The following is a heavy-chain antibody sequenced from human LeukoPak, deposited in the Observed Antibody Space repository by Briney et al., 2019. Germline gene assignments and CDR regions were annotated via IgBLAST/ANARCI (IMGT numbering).Heavy chain of an antibody. Sequence: GASVKVSCKASGGTFNRYPITWVRQAPGQGLEWMGGIIPVYGTTYYTQKFQGRVTITADESTSTAYMELTSLRSEDTAMYSCARVGYPILVGSADIQAYYYYYYMDVWGKGTTVTVSS. CDR1: GGTFNRYP. V-gene: IGHV1-69*01. CDR3: ARVGYPILVGSADIQAYYYYYYMDV. D-gene: IGHD2-2*01. J-gene: IGHJ6*03. CDR2: IIPVYGTT.